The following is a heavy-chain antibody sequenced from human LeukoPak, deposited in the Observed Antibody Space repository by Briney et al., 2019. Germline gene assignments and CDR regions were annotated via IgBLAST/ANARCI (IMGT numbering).Heavy chain of an antibody. CDR3: ARGGLVRGSIDSLIAFDF. Sequence: SETLSLTCTVSGGSISRSRYYWGWIRQPPGKGLEWIGSICYSGSTYYNPSLKSRVTTSVDTSKNQFSLKLSSVTPEDTAVYYCARGGLVRGSIDSLIAFDFWGQGTVVTVSS. D-gene: IGHD3-10*01. CDR1: GGSISRSRYY. V-gene: IGHV4-39*07. CDR2: ICYSGST. J-gene: IGHJ3*01.